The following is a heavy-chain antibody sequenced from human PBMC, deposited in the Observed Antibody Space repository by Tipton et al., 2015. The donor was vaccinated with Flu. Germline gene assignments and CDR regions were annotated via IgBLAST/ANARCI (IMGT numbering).Heavy chain of an antibody. V-gene: IGHV3-7*01. CDR1: GFTFSDYW. J-gene: IGHJ4*02. CDR3: ARAVGGSGSY. Sequence: GSLRLSCAASGFTFSDYWMTWVRQAPGKGLEWVANINQDGSVKYFVDSVKGRSTISRDNAKNLVYLQVDSLRGDDSAVYYCARAVGGSGSYWGQGTLVTVSS. CDR2: INQDGSVK. D-gene: IGHD3-10*01.